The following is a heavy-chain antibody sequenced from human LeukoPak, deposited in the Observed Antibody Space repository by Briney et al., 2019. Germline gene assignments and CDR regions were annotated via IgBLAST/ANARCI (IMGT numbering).Heavy chain of an antibody. CDR3: ARQVGTASSHDFGH. D-gene: IGHD1-26*01. J-gene: IGHJ4*01. Sequence: APVKVSRKFSGYTLTELSMHWVRHAPGKGLEWMGGFDPEDGETIYAQKFQGRVTMPEDTSTDAAYMELSSLRSEDTAVYYCARQVGTASSHDFGHWGHGTLVTVSS. CDR1: GYTLTELS. V-gene: IGHV1-24*01. CDR2: FDPEDGET.